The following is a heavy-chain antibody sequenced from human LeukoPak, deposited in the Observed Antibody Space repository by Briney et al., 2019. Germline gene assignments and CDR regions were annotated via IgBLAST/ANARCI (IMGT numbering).Heavy chain of an antibody. V-gene: IGHV3-30*03. J-gene: IGHJ4*02. Sequence: PGGSLRLSCAASGFIFSTYGMQWVRQAPGKGLEWVGVISYDGTVKYYGDSVKGRFTVSRDNSKNTLYLQMNSLRVEDTAVYYCIRETTPHTSGWYFWHWGQGILVTVSS. CDR1: GFIFSTYG. CDR3: IRETTPHTSGWYFWH. D-gene: IGHD6-19*01. CDR2: ISYDGTVK.